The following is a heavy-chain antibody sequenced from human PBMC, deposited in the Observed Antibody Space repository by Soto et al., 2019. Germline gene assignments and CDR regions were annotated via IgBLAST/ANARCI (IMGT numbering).Heavy chain of an antibody. V-gene: IGHV3-74*01. J-gene: IGHJ4*02. CDR1: GFTFSGYW. D-gene: IGHD3-3*01. CDR2: INSDGSST. Sequence: GSLRLSCAASGFTFSGYWMHWVRQAPGKGLVWVSRINSDGSSTSYADSVKGRFTISRDNAKNTLYLQMNSMRAEDTAVYYCARAPSNYDFWSGPTDYWGQGTPVTGSS. CDR3: ARAPSNYDFWSGPTDY.